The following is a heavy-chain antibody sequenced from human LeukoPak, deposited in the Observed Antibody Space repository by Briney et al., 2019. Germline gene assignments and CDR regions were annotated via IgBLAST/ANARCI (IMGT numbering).Heavy chain of an antibody. CDR2: IWYDGSNK. D-gene: IGHD5-12*01. J-gene: IGHJ4*02. CDR3: ARDPGYSGYDFVR. CDR1: GFTFSSYG. V-gene: IGHV3-30*19. Sequence: GRSLRLSCAASGFTFSSYGMHWVRQAPGKGLEWVAVIWYDGSNKYYADSVKGRFTISRDNSKNTLYLQMNSLRAEDTAVYYCARDPGYSGYDFVRWGQGTLVTVSS.